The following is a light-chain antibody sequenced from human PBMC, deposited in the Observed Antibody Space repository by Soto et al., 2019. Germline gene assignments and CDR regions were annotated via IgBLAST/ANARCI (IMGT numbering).Light chain of an antibody. Sequence: EIVLTQSPGTLSLSPGESATLSCRASQRVSTSDLAWYQQRPSQPPMFIIYETHRRASGIPDRISGSGSGTDFTLTISRLEPEDFSVYYCQQFGYSVTFGGGTKVEI. CDR1: QRVSTSD. CDR2: ETH. J-gene: IGKJ4*01. V-gene: IGKV3-20*01. CDR3: QQFGYSVT.